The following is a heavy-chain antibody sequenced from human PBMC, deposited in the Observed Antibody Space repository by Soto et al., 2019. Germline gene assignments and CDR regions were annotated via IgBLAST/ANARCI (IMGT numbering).Heavy chain of an antibody. Sequence: SETLSLTCTVSGGSISSYYWSWIRQPPGKGLEWIGYIYYSGSTNYNPSLKSRVTISVDTSKNQFSLKLSSVTAADTAVYYCARDRVDIVATTFRYYYYYMDVWGKGTTVTVSS. V-gene: IGHV4-59*01. CDR2: IYYSGST. CDR3: ARDRVDIVATTFRYYYYYMDV. CDR1: GGSISSYY. J-gene: IGHJ6*03. D-gene: IGHD5-12*01.